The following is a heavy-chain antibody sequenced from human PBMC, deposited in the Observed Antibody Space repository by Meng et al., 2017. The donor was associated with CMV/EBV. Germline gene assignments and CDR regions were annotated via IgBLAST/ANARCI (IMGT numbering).Heavy chain of an antibody. CDR3: ARAADLEWLLLNFDY. Sequence: GESLKISCAASGFTFSNAWMSWVRQAPGKGLEWVSSISSSSSYIYYADSVKGRFTISRDNAKNSLYLQMNSLRAEDTAVYYCARAADLEWLLLNFDYWGQGTLVTVSS. D-gene: IGHD3-3*01. CDR2: ISSSSSYI. V-gene: IGHV3-21*01. CDR1: GFTFSNAW. J-gene: IGHJ4*02.